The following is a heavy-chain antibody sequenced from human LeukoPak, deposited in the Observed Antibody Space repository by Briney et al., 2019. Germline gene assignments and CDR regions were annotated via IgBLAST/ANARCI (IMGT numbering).Heavy chain of an antibody. Sequence: GGSLRLSCAASGFTFSSYAMSWVRQAPGKGLEWVSVIYSGGSTYYADSVKGRFTISRDNSKNTLYLQMNSLRAEDTAVYYCARETSSYYYGMDVWGQGTTVTVSS. CDR3: ARETSSYYYGMDV. V-gene: IGHV3-66*01. CDR1: GFTFSSYA. CDR2: IYSGGST. J-gene: IGHJ6*02.